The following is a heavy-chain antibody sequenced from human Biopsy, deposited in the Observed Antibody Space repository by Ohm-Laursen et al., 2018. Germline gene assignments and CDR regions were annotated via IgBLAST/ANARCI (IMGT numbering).Heavy chain of an antibody. D-gene: IGHD6-6*01. V-gene: IGHV3-21*01. J-gene: IGHJ6*02. CDR2: ISETSSHI. CDR1: GFTFSRFW. CDR3: ARDSSRRAREGGMDV. Sequence: GSLRLSCAASGFTFSRFWIHRVRQAPGKGLEWISYISETSSHIYDADSVRGRFTVARDIAKNSLYLQLNSLRVEDTAVYYCARDSSRRAREGGMDVWGQGTTVTVSS.